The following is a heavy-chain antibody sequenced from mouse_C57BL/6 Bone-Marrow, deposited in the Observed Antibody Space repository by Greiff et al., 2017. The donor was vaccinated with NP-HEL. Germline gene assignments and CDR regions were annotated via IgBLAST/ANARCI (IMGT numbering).Heavy chain of an antibody. V-gene: IGHV5-15*01. D-gene: IGHD1-1*01. CDR1: GFTFSDYG. CDR3: ARLPPSTTVVGHWYFDV. Sequence: EVKLVESGGGLVQPGGSLKLSCAASGFTFSDYGMAWVRQAPRQGPEWVAFISNLAYSIYYADTVTGRFTISRENAKNTLYLEMSSLRSEDTAMYYCARLPPSTTVVGHWYFDVWGTGTTVTVSS. CDR2: ISNLAYSI. J-gene: IGHJ1*03.